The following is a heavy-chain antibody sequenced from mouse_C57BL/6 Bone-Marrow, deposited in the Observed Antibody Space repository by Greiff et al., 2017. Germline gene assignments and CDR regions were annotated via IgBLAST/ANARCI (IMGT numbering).Heavy chain of an antibody. J-gene: IGHJ4*01. CDR1: GYTFTDYY. D-gene: IGHD1-1*01. CDR2: INPNNGGT. V-gene: IGHV1-26*01. CDR3: ARSITTRGYAMDY. Sequence: VQLQQSGPELVKPGASVKISCKASGYTFTDYYMNWVKQSHGKSLEWIGDINPNNGGTSYNQKFKGKATLTVDKSSSTAYMELRSLTSEDSAVYYCARSITTRGYAMDYCGQGTSVTVSS.